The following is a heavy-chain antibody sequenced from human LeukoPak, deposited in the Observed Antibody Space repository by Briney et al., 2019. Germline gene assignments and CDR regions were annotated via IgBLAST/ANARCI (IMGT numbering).Heavy chain of an antibody. CDR2: IYYSGST. V-gene: IGHV4-39*01. CDR3: ARLRGSYYFDY. CDR1: GGSISSSSYY. D-gene: IGHD1-26*01. Sequence: PSETLSLTCTVSGGSISSSSYYWGWIRQPPGKGLEWIGSIYYSGSTYYNPSLKSRVTISVDTSKNQFSLKLSSVTAADTAVYYCARLRGSYYFDYWGQGTLVTVSS. J-gene: IGHJ4*02.